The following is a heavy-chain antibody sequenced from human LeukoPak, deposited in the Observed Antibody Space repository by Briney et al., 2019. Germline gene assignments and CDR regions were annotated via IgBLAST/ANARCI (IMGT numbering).Heavy chain of an antibody. CDR2: INEDGSVK. CDR1: GFTFSTYW. CDR3: ARAELLWFGEPSNWFDP. D-gene: IGHD3-10*01. Sequence: GGSLRLSCAASGFTFSTYWMTWVRQAPGKGLQWVANINEDGSVKYYVDSVKGRFTISRDNTKNSLYLQMDTLRAEDTAVYYCARAELLWFGEPSNWFDPWGQGTLVTVSS. V-gene: IGHV3-7*01. J-gene: IGHJ5*02.